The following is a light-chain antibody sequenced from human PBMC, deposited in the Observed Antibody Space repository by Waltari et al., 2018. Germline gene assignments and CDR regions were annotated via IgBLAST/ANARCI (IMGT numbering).Light chain of an antibody. J-gene: IGKJ4*01. Sequence: DVQMTQSPSSLSASVGDRVTFTCRASESISKYLNWYQHKPGTAPKLLIYAASNLQRGVPTRFSGSRSGTEFTLTITNLQPEDSATYYCHQTDSVPRTFGGGTKVEIK. CDR1: ESISKY. V-gene: IGKV1-39*01. CDR2: AAS. CDR3: HQTDSVPRT.